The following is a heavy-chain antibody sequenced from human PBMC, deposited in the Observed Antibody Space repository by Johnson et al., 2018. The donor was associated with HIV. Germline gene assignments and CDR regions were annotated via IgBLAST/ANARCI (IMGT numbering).Heavy chain of an antibody. D-gene: IGHD3-16*01. CDR3: ASDLRWGSSLTHDAFDI. V-gene: IGHV3-23*04. CDR2: ISANGGST. Sequence: VQLVESGGGLVQPGGSLSLSCAASGLSFSTYAMNWVRQAPGKGLEWVSAISANGGSTYYADSVKGRFTISRDNSKNTLVLQMNSLRAEDTAVYYCASDLRWGSSLTHDAFDIWGQGTMVTVSS. J-gene: IGHJ3*02. CDR1: GLSFSTYA.